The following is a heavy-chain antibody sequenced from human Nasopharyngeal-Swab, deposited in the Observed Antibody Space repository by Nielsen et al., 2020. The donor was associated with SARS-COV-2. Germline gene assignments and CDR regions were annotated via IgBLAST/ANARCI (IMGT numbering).Heavy chain of an antibody. CDR2: INPSGGST. D-gene: IGHD1-7*01. V-gene: IGHV1-46*01. CDR3: ARGPLTGTTGRSFYYFDY. Sequence: ASVKVSCKALGYIFTSYYMHWVRQAPGQGLEWMGIINPSGGSTSYAQKFQGRVTMTRDTSTSTVYMELSSLRSEDTAVYYCARGPLTGTTGRSFYYFDYWGQGTLVTVSS. CDR1: GYIFTSYY. J-gene: IGHJ4*02.